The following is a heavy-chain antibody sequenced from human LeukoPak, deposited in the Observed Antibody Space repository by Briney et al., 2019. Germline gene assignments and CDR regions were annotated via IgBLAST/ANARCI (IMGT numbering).Heavy chain of an antibody. Sequence: PSETLSLTCTVSGGSISSSYYYWGWIRQPPGKGLEWIGSIYYSGSTYYNPSLKSRVTISVDTSKNQFSLKLRSVTAADTAVYYCAAVSYYFDYWGQGTLVTVSS. CDR1: GGSISSSYYY. CDR2: IYYSGST. CDR3: AAVSYYFDY. D-gene: IGHD6-6*01. J-gene: IGHJ4*02. V-gene: IGHV4-39*01.